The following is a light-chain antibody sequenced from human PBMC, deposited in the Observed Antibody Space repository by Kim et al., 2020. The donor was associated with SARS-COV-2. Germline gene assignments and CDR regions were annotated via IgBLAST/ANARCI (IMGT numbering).Light chain of an antibody. CDR2: QDS. V-gene: IGLV3-1*01. J-gene: IGLJ2*01. CDR1: KLGDKY. Sequence: VYPGQTASITCSGDKLGDKYACWYQQKPGQSPVLVIYQDSKRPSGIPERFSGSNSGNTATLTISGTQAMDEADYYCQAWDSSTAVFGGGTQLTVL. CDR3: QAWDSSTAV.